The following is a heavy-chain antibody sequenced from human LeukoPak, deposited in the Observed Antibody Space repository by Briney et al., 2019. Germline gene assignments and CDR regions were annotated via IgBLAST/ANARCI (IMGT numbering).Heavy chain of an antibody. Sequence: SETLSLTCAVYGGSFSRYYWSWIRQSPGKGLEWIAEIDHRGDTNYNPSVKSRVTISVDTSKNQFSLNVRSLSAADTAVYYCARGATISETGYFDFWGQGTLVTVSS. D-gene: IGHD5-24*01. CDR3: ARGATISETGYFDF. CDR2: IDHRGDT. J-gene: IGHJ4*03. V-gene: IGHV4-34*01. CDR1: GGSFSRYY.